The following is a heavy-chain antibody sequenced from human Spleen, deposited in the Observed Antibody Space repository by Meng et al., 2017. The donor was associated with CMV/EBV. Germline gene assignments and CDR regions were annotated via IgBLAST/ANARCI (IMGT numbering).Heavy chain of an antibody. V-gene: IGHV1-69*05. J-gene: IGHJ4*02. D-gene: IGHD3-3*01. Sequence: GIFNNYVISWVRIVPGQGLEWMGGIIPIFGTANYAQKFQGRVTISTDDLMSTVYMELSSLRSEDTAVYYCARVTNTYNDFWSGYPINWGQGTLVTVSS. CDR2: IIPIFGTA. CDR3: ARVTNTYNDFWSGYPIN. CDR1: GIFNNYV.